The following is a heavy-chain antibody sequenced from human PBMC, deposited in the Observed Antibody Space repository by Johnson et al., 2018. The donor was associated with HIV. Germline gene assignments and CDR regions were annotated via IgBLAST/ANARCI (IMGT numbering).Heavy chain of an antibody. V-gene: IGHV3-66*01. Sequence: VQLVESGGGLVQPGGSLRLSCVASGFTVSGNYMNWVRQAPGKGLEWVSVIYSGGSTYYADSVKGRFTISRDNSKNTLYLQMNSLRVEDTAVYYCASEVRGVLDIWGQGTMVTVSS. CDR1: GFTVSGNY. J-gene: IGHJ3*02. CDR2: IYSGGST. D-gene: IGHD3-10*01. CDR3: ASEVRGVLDI.